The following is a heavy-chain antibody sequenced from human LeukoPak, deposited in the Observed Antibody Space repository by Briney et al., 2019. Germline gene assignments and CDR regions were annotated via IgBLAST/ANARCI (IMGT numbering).Heavy chain of an antibody. V-gene: IGHV3-23*01. CDR2: FSGTGGST. D-gene: IGHD3-10*01. CDR3: AKDAVPVTMVRGGFDY. J-gene: IGHJ4*02. CDR1: GSTFGSYP. Sequence: GGPLRSSVPAPGSTFGSYPLSWVRKPQGKGLSWAPPFSGTGGSTYYADSVKGRFTISRDNSKNTLFLQMNSLRAEDTAVYYCAKDAVPVTMVRGGFDYWGQGTLVTVSS.